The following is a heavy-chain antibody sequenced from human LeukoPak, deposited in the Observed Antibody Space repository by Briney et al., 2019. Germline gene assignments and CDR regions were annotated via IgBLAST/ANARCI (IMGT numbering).Heavy chain of an antibody. V-gene: IGHV4-59*01. D-gene: IGHD2-8*01. CDR2: IYYSGNT. Sequence: KPSETLSLTCTVSGGSISTYSWSWIRQPPGKGLEWIGYIYYSGNTNYNPSLKSRVTISVDTSKNQFSLKLSSVTAADTAVYYCARASGVYYAIDYWGQGTLVTVSS. J-gene: IGHJ4*02. CDR3: ARASGVYYAIDY. CDR1: GGSISTYS.